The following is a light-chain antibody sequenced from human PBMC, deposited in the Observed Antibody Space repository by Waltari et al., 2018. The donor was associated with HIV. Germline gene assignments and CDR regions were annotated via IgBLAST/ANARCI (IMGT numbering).Light chain of an antibody. CDR2: SYN. CDR1: SSNIGSTT. CDR3: ASWDDSLNGYV. J-gene: IGLJ1*01. Sequence: QSVLTPPPSASGTPGQRVTISCSGSSSNIGSTTEHWYQQLPGTAPKLLIYSYNQRPSGVPDRFSGSKSGTSASLAISGLQSEDEAHYYCASWDDSLNGYVFGTGTKVTVL. V-gene: IGLV1-44*01.